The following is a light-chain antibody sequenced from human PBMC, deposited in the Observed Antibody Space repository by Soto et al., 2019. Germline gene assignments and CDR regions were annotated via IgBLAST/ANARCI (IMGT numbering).Light chain of an antibody. CDR2: DAS. Sequence: DIQMTQSPSTLSASVGDRVTINCRASQSLSNRLAWYQQKPGKAPKVLIYDASSLESGVPSRFSGSGSGTDFILTISSLQPDDFATYYGQYYAGVWTFGQGTQVEIK. J-gene: IGKJ1*01. CDR3: QYYAGVWT. CDR1: QSLSNR. V-gene: IGKV1-5*01.